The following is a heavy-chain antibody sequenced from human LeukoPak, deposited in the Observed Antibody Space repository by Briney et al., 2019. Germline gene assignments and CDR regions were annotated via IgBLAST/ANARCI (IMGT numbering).Heavy chain of an antibody. CDR2: ISYSGST. D-gene: IGHD3-16*02. CDR1: GGSISSYY. V-gene: IGHV4-59*01. Sequence: PSETLSLTCTVSGGSISSYYWSWIRQPPGKGLEWIGYISYSGSTNYNPSLKSRVTISVDTSKNQFSLKLSSVTAADTAVYYCARYVWGSYPTFEDYWGQGTPVTVSS. CDR3: ARYVWGSYPTFEDY. J-gene: IGHJ4*02.